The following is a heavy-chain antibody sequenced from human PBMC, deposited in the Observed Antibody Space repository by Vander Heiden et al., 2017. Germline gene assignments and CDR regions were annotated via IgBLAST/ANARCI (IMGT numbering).Heavy chain of an antibody. Sequence: QVQLVQSGAEVKKPGSSVKVSCKASGGTFSSYATSWVRQAPVQGLEWMGGIIPIFGTANYAQKFQGRVTITADESTSTAYMELSSLRSEDTAVYYCARLSTTKEGGWFDPWGQGTLVTVSS. J-gene: IGHJ5*02. V-gene: IGHV1-69*01. CDR2: IIPIFGTA. D-gene: IGHD1-26*01. CDR3: ARLSTTKEGGWFDP. CDR1: GGTFSSYA.